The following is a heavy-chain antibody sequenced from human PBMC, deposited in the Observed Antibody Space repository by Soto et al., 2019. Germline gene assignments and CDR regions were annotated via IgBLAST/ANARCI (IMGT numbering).Heavy chain of an antibody. Sequence: EVQLVESGGGLVQPGGSLRLSCAASGFTVSTKYMSWVRQAPGKGLEWVSVLYSGGSTFYADSVRGRCTISRDTSKNTVNLQVNSLRAEETAVYYCARDPWAADYWGQGTLVTVSS. J-gene: IGHJ4*02. D-gene: IGHD3-16*01. V-gene: IGHV3-66*01. CDR1: GFTVSTKY. CDR3: ARDPWAADY. CDR2: LYSGGST.